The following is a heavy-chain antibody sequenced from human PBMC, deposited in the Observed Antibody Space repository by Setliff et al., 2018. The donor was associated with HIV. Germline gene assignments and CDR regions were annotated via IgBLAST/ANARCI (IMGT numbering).Heavy chain of an antibody. J-gene: IGHJ5*02. CDR3: ARDGCDGNRCYLYNWFDP. D-gene: IGHD2-15*01. CDR2: TNAGNGNT. CDR1: GYTFSSHS. Sequence: GASVKVSCKASGYTFSSHSIHWVRQAPGQGFEWMGWTNAGNGNTKFSQRFQSRITITRDTSASTVFMDLSSLTSEDTAVYYCARDGCDGNRCYLYNWFDPWGQGTLVTVSS. V-gene: IGHV1-3*01.